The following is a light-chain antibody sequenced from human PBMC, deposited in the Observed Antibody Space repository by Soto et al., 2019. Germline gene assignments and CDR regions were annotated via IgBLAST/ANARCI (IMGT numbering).Light chain of an antibody. CDR3: QQRYSLPPIT. V-gene: IGKV1-39*01. Sequence: DIQMTQSPSSLSASVGDRVTITCRASQSMNYNLNWYQQKPGKAPKLLIYAASSLQSGVPSRFSGSGSGTDFTLTISSLQPEDFATYFCQQRYSLPPITFGQGTRLEIK. J-gene: IGKJ5*01. CDR2: AAS. CDR1: QSMNYN.